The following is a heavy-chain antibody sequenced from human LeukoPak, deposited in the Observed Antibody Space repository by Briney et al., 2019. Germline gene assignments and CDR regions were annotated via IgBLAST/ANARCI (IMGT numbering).Heavy chain of an antibody. V-gene: IGHV3-43*02. CDR1: GFTFGDYP. J-gene: IGHJ6*03. CDR3: TSDPPTIFGVVYYYYYYMDV. CDR2: ISPDGGRS. D-gene: IGHD3-3*01. Sequence: PGGSLRLSCAASGFTFGDYPMHWIRQTPGQGLEWVSLISPDGGRSFQADSVRGRFTISRDNSKNSLYLQMNSLRSEDTALYYCTSDPPTIFGVVYYYYYYMDVWGKGTTVTVSS.